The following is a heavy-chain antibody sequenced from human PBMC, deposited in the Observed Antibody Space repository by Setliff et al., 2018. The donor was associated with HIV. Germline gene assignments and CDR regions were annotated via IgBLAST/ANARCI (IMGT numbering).Heavy chain of an antibody. D-gene: IGHD3-22*01. J-gene: IGHJ5*02. Sequence: ASVKVSCKAARGTFNNYALSWVRQAPGQGLEWMGGIIPILDVPHYAQKFQGRVTISADKVTNTAYLELSSLRSDDTAVYYCARSRTITLIQCLDPWGQGTQVTVSS. CDR2: IIPILDVP. CDR3: ARSRTITLIQCLDP. CDR1: RGTFNNYA. V-gene: IGHV1-69*10.